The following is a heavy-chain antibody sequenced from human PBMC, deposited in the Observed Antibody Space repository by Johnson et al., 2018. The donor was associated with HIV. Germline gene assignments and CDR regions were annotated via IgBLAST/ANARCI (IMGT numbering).Heavy chain of an antibody. CDR3: AKDPVARGFVFDGFDM. J-gene: IGHJ3*02. Sequence: QEQLVESGGGVVQPGGSLRLSCAASGFSFSSYGMHWVRQAPGKGLEWVAFIQYEGDTKDYADSVKGRFNIFRDNSENTLYLQMNSLRAEDTAVYYCAKDPVARGFVFDGFDMWGQGTMVTVS. CDR1: GFSFSSYG. D-gene: IGHD5-12*01. CDR2: IQYEGDTK. V-gene: IGHV3-30*02.